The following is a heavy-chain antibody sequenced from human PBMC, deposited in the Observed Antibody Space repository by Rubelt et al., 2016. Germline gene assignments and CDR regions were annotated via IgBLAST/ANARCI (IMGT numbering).Heavy chain of an antibody. Sequence: APGQGLEWMGWISAYNGNTNYAQKFQGRVTITADESTSTAYMELSSLRSEDTAVYYCARDCTYYYDSSGYSSYYYYGMDVWGQGTTVTVSS. CDR2: ISAYNGNT. V-gene: IGHV1-18*01. D-gene: IGHD3-22*01. CDR3: ARDCTYYYDSSGYSSYYYYGMDV. J-gene: IGHJ6*02.